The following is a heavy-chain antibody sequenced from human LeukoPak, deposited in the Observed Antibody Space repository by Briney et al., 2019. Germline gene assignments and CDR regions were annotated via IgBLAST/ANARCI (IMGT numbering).Heavy chain of an antibody. CDR2: MSYNGRS. D-gene: IGHD3-22*01. V-gene: IGHV4-59*01. J-gene: IGHJ4*02. Sequence: SETLSLTCTVSGGSISSYYWSWIRQPPGKGLEWIGYMSYNGRSSYNPSLRSRVTISVDASKKQFSLKLSSVTAADTAVYYCARDGYSDSSGYDYPPSVWGQGTLVTISS. CDR3: ARDGYSDSSGYDYPPSV. CDR1: GGSISSYY.